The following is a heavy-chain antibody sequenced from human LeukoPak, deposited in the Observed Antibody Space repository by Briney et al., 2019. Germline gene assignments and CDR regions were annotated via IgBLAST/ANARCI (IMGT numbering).Heavy chain of an antibody. Sequence: PSETLSLTCKVSGGSISSHYWSWIRQSPEKGLEWIGYIYYSGSTNYNPSLKSRVTMSVDTSKNQFSLRLSSVTAADTAVYYCVKGGAYCGGDCYDYWGQGTLVTVSS. D-gene: IGHD2-21*02. CDR1: GGSISSHY. J-gene: IGHJ4*02. CDR2: IYYSGST. V-gene: IGHV4-59*11. CDR3: VKGGAYCGGDCYDY.